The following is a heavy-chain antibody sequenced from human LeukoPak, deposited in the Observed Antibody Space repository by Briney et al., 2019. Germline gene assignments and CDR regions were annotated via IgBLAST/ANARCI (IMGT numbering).Heavy chain of an antibody. V-gene: IGHV4-38-2*01. J-gene: IGHJ2*01. Sequence: PSETLSLTCAVSGYSISSGYYWGWIRQPPGKGLEWIGSIYYSGSTYYNPSLKSRVTISVDTSKNQFSLKLSSVTAADTAVYYCARQYAPGYSSGWYRYWYFDLWGRGTLVTVSS. CDR3: ARQYAPGYSSGWYRYWYFDL. D-gene: IGHD6-19*01. CDR1: GYSISSGYY. CDR2: IYYSGST.